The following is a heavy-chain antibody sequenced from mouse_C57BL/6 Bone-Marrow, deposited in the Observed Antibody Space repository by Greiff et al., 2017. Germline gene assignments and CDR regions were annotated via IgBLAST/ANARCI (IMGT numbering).Heavy chain of an antibody. V-gene: IGHV1-81*01. CDR2: IYPRSGNT. J-gene: IGHJ3*01. CDR3: ARGGNYPAWFAY. Sequence: QVQLKESGAELARPGASVKLSCKASGYTFTSYGISWVKQRTGQGLEWIGEIYPRSGNTYYNEKFKGKATLTADKSSSTAYMELRSLTSEDSAVYFCARGGNYPAWFAYWGQGTLVTVSA. D-gene: IGHD2-1*01. CDR1: GYTFTSYG.